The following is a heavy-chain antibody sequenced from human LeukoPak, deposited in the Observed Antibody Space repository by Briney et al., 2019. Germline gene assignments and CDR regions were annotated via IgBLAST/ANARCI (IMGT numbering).Heavy chain of an antibody. CDR2: ISGSGGST. CDR3: AKDQRFGGYYDSFFGY. CDR1: GFTFSSYA. Sequence: PGGSLRLSCAASGFTFSSYAMSWVRQAPGKGLEWVSAISGSGGSTYYADSVKGRFTISRDNSKNTLYLQMNSLRAEYTAVYYCAKDQRFGGYYDSFFGYWGQGTLVTVSS. V-gene: IGHV3-23*01. J-gene: IGHJ4*02. D-gene: IGHD3-22*01.